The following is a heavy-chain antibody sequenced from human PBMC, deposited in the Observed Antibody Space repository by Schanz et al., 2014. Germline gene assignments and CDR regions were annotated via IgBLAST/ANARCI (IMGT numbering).Heavy chain of an antibody. D-gene: IGHD6-6*01. CDR1: GYSFTPFP. CDR3: ARDQSPYTNSSDVRYFDY. Sequence: QVQLVQSWAEVKGPGASVKVSCKASGYSFTPFPIHWVRQAPGQRLEWMGWINPSGGSTTYAQKFRGRVTMTADTSTSTAYMDLRSLRSDDTAVYYCARDQSPYTNSSDVRYFDYWGQGSLVTVSS. J-gene: IGHJ4*02. V-gene: IGHV1-3*01. CDR2: INPSGGST.